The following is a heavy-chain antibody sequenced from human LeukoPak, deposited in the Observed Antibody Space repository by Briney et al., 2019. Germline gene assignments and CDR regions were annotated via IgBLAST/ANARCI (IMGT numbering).Heavy chain of an antibody. CDR2: INHSGST. J-gene: IGHJ4*02. V-gene: IGHV4-34*01. CDR1: GGSFSGYY. CDR3: ARATILGDYFDY. Sequence: SETLSLTCAVYGGSFSGYYWSWIRQPPGKGLEWIGEINHSGSTSYNPSLKSRVTISVDTSKNQFSLKLSSVTAADTAVYYCARATILGDYFDYWGQGTLVTVSS. D-gene: IGHD5-12*01.